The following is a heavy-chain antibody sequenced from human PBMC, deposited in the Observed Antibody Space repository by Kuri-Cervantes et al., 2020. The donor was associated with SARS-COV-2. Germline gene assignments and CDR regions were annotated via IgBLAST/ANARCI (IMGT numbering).Heavy chain of an antibody. V-gene: IGHV3-30*18. D-gene: IGHD2-15*01. CDR1: GFPFSNFG. Sequence: GGSLRLSCEASGFPFSNFGMHWVRQAPGKGLEWVAVISYDGSNKYYADSVKGRFTISRDNSKNTLYLQMNSLRAEDTAVYYCAKDQHGIVVVVAAIDYWGQGTLVTVSS. CDR2: ISYDGSNK. J-gene: IGHJ4*02. CDR3: AKDQHGIVVVVAAIDY.